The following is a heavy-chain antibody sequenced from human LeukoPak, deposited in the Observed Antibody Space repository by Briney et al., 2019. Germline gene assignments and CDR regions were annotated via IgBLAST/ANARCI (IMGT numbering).Heavy chain of an antibody. J-gene: IGHJ4*02. CDR2: IYYSGST. V-gene: IGHV4-61*05. CDR3: ARPIRN. Sequence: PSETLSLTCTVSGGSISSSSYYWGWFRQPPGKGLEWIGYIYYSGSTNYNPSLKSRVTISVDTSENQFSLSLSSVTAADTAVYYCARPIRNWGQGTLVIVSS. CDR1: GGSISSSSYY.